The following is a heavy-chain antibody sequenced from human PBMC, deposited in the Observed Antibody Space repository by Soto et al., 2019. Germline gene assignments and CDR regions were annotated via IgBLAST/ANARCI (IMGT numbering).Heavy chain of an antibody. CDR3: ARAQWDYAILTGRLWAAFDI. D-gene: IGHD3-9*01. V-gene: IGHV4-30-2*01. CDR1: GGSIGSGGYS. Sequence: QLQLQESGSGLVKASQTLSLTCGVSGGSIGSGGYSWNWIRQPPGQGLEWIGNIFHGGSTHYNPSLKSRVTISVDKSKNQFSLELSSVTAADTAVYYCARAQWDYAILTGRLWAAFDIWGQGTMVIVSP. J-gene: IGHJ3*02. CDR2: IFHGGST.